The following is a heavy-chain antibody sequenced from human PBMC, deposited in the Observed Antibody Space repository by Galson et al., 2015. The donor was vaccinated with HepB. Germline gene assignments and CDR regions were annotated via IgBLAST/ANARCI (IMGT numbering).Heavy chain of an antibody. D-gene: IGHD3-22*01. J-gene: IGHJ4*02. CDR2: IYHSGGT. CDR3: ARGYFSDSSGFYSPPGY. CDR1: GDSISSDIYS. Sequence: TLSLTCTVSGDSISSDIYSWSWIRQPPGKGLEWIGYIYHSGGTYYNPSLRSRVTISIDRSNNQFSLNLTSVTAADTAIYYCARGYFSDSSGFYSPPGYWGQGSLVTVSS. V-gene: IGHV4-30-2*01.